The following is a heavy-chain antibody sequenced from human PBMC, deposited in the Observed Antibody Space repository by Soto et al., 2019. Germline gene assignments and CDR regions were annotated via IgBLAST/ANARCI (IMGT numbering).Heavy chain of an antibody. Sequence: ASVKVSCKASGYTFTSYGISWVRQAPGQGLEWMGWISAYNGNTNYAQKLQGRVTMTTDTSTSTAYMELRSLRSDDTAVYYCARDSQHCGGHCYPQNWLDPWGQGTLVTVSS. J-gene: IGHJ5*02. CDR2: ISAYNGNT. CDR1: GYTFTSYG. D-gene: IGHD2-21*02. V-gene: IGHV1-18*01. CDR3: ARDSQHCGGHCYPQNWLDP.